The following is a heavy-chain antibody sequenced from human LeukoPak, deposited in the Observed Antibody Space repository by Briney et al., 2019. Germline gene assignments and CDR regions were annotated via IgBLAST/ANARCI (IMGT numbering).Heavy chain of an antibody. D-gene: IGHD2-21*01. CDR2: ISGSGGST. J-gene: IGHJ3*02. Sequence: PGGSLRLSCAASGFTFSSYAMSWVRQAPGKGLEWVSAISGSGGSTYYADSVKGRFTISRDNSKNTLYLQMNSLRAEDTAVYYCAKDIILTSLHPGWAFDIWGQGTMVTVSS. CDR3: AKDIILTSLHPGWAFDI. CDR1: GFTFSSYA. V-gene: IGHV3-23*01.